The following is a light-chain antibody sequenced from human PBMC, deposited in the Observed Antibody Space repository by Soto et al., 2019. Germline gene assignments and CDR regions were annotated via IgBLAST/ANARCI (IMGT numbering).Light chain of an antibody. J-gene: IGKJ4*01. V-gene: IGKV1-17*03. CDR1: QAISHY. CDR3: LQHNTYPLS. CDR2: GAS. Sequence: DIQITHSPSAISSSVGDRVTITCRASQAISHYLAWFHQRPGKVPKRLIYGASTLQSGVPSRFSGSGSGTEFTLTISSLQPEDFGTYYCLQHNTYPLSFGGGTKVDIK.